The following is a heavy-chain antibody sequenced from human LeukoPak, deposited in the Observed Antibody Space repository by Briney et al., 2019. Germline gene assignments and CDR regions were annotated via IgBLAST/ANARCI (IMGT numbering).Heavy chain of an antibody. Sequence: PSETLSLTCTVSGGSISSYYWSWIRQPPGKGLEWIGYIYYSGSTSYNPSLKSRVTISVGTSKNQFSLKLSSVTAADTAVYYCARVPNSGWYYFDYWGQGTLVTVSP. CDR3: ARVPNSGWYYFDY. CDR1: GGSISSYY. J-gene: IGHJ4*02. CDR2: IYYSGST. D-gene: IGHD6-19*01. V-gene: IGHV4-59*01.